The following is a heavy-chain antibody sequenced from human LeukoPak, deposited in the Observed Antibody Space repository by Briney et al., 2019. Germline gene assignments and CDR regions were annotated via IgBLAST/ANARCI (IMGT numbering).Heavy chain of an antibody. J-gene: IGHJ4*02. Sequence: ETLSLTCTVPGGSISGYYWSWIRQPPGKGLEWIGSIYYSGSTSYNPSLKSRVTISVDTSKNQFSLKLSSVTAADTAVFYCARFKRAGGYFHYWGQGALVTVSS. D-gene: IGHD3-10*01. V-gene: IGHV4-59*05. CDR1: GGSISGYY. CDR2: IYYSGST. CDR3: ARFKRAGGYFHY.